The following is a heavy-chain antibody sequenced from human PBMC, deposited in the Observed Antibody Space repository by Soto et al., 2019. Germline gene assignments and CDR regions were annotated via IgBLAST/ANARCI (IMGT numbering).Heavy chain of an antibody. Sequence: QVQLVEYGGGVVQPGTSLRLSCVGSGFTFRSYVIHWVRQAPGKGLEWVARTSYDGRNKDYGDSVKGRFTISRDNSRNTVDLQMDSLRREDTALYYGARWGTTGGLDVWGQGTLVSVSS. CDR3: ARWGTTGGLDV. D-gene: IGHD3-16*01. CDR2: TSYDGRNK. CDR1: GFTFRSYV. J-gene: IGHJ1*01. V-gene: IGHV3-30*19.